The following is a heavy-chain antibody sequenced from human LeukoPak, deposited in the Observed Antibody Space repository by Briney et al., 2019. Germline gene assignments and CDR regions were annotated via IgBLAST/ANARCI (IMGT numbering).Heavy chain of an antibody. Sequence: SETLSLTCAVYGGSFSGYYWSWIRQPPGKGLEWIGEINHSGSTNYNPSPKSRVTISVDTSKNQFSLKLSSVTAADTAVYYCARYYYDSSGYHSEYYYYGMDVWGQGTTVTVSS. V-gene: IGHV4-34*01. CDR3: ARYYYDSSGYHSEYYYYGMDV. J-gene: IGHJ6*02. D-gene: IGHD3-22*01. CDR1: GGSFSGYY. CDR2: INHSGST.